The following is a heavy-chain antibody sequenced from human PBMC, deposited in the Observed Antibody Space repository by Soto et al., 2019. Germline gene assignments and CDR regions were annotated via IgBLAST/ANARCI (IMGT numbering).Heavy chain of an antibody. V-gene: IGHV4-34*01. D-gene: IGHD1-1*01. CDR3: ARVERGTATTVVDAFDI. CDR2: MSHSGGT. CDR1: GGFVSSGNYY. Sequence: SGTLSLTCAFYGGFVSSGNYYWSWIRQPPGKGLEWIGEMSHSGGTHFNPSLKSRVTISVDTSKNQFSLKMSSVTAADTALYYCARVERGTATTVVDAFDIWGPGTMVTVSS. J-gene: IGHJ3*02.